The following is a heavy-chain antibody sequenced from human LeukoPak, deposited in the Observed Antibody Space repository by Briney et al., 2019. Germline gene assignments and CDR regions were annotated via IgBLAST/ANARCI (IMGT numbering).Heavy chain of an antibody. CDR3: ARQRRGADSYFDL. D-gene: IGHD2-21*02. Sequence: SETLSLTCTVSGGSITSITYFWGWIRQPPGKGLEWMGTIYYIGNTYYSPSLKSRLAISVDTSKNQFSLKLSSVTAADTAVYYCARQRRGADSYFDLWGRGTLVTVSS. CDR1: GGSITSITYF. V-gene: IGHV4-39*01. J-gene: IGHJ2*01. CDR2: IYYIGNT.